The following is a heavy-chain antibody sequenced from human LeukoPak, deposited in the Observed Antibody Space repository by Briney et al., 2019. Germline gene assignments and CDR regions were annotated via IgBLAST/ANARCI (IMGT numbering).Heavy chain of an antibody. CDR2: IKQDGSEK. CDR3: AKAPAHCSGGYCYYYYYMDV. V-gene: IGHV3-7*01. CDR1: GFTFSSYW. D-gene: IGHD2-15*01. Sequence: GGSLRLSCAASGFTFSSYWMSWVRQAPGKGLEWVANIKQDGSEKYYVDSVKGRFTISRDNAKNSLYLQMNSLRAEDTAVYYCAKAPAHCSGGYCYYYYYMDVWGKGTTVTISS. J-gene: IGHJ6*03.